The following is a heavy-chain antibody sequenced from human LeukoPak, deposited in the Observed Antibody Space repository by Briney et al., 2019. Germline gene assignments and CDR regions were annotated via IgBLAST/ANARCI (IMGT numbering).Heavy chain of an antibody. CDR3: ARDPTRAECRSGSCYLDY. Sequence: GGSLRLSCVVSGFTFTNYWMSWVRQAPGKGLEWVANIGEDGSEKYHVDSVRGRFTISRDNARNSLYLQMNSLRAEDTAVYYCARDPTRAECRSGSCYLDYWGQGALVTVSS. V-gene: IGHV3-7*03. CDR1: GFTFTNYW. D-gene: IGHD2-15*01. CDR2: IGEDGSEK. J-gene: IGHJ4*02.